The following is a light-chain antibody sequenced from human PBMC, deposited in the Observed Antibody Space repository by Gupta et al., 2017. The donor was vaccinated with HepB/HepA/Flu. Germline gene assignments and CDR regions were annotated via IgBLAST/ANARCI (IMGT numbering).Light chain of an antibody. CDR3: QLWDNGSNHVV. J-gene: IGLJ3*02. CDR2: SNS. V-gene: IGLV3-21*04. CDR1: NIASKS. Sequence: SYVLTQPPSVSVAPGKTPRITCGGNNIASKSVHWYQQKPGQAPVLVIYSNSDRPSGIPERFSGSNSGNTATLTIGRVEAGDEADYYCQLWDNGSNHVVFGGGTKLAVL.